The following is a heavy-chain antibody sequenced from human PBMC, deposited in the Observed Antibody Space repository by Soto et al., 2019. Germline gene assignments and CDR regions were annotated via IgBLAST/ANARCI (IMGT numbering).Heavy chain of an antibody. Sequence: FSMEFPCRAVGGAFISDAIWSWIREPGEGLQERRGIIPLIGRTNYNQKFKSRVTITADKSKSQSYMELSTLRSEDTAVYYCSRAPAPSLRYSSGWYTDWFDPWGQGTLVTVSS. CDR1: GGAFISDA. J-gene: IGHJ5*02. D-gene: IGHD6-19*01. V-gene: IGHV1-69*06. CDR2: IIPLIGRT. CDR3: SRAPAPSLRYSSGWYTDWFDP.